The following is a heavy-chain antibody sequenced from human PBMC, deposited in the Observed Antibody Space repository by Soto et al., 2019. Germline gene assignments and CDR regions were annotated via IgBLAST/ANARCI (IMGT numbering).Heavy chain of an antibody. V-gene: IGHV5-51*01. CDR2: VYLGDSDT. J-gene: IGHJ6*02. CDR3: ARNRPRVYHDNRAYHYYGMDV. D-gene: IGHD3-16*01. Sequence: GDALKISWEGSGYSCSIYLIGWLRQMPGKVLAWVGIVYLGDSDTRDSPSCQGQGTISADKSISTAYSQWSSLKASDTAMYYCARNRPRVYHDNRAYHYYGMDVWAQGTTVTVSS. CDR1: GYSCSIYL.